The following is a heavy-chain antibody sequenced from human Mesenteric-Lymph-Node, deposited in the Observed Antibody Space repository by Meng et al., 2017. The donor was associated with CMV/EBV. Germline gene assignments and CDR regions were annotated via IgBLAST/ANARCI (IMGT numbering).Heavy chain of an antibody. V-gene: IGHV3-21*01. CDR1: GFTFSSYS. J-gene: IGHJ6*02. Sequence: GGSLRLSCAASGFTFSSYSMNWVRQAPGKGLEWVSSISSSSSYIYYADSVKGRFTISRDNAKNSLYLQMNSLRAEDTAVYYCARETVVVPAAYYYYGMDVWGQGTTVTVSS. D-gene: IGHD2-2*01. CDR3: ARETVVVPAAYYYYGMDV. CDR2: ISSSSSYI.